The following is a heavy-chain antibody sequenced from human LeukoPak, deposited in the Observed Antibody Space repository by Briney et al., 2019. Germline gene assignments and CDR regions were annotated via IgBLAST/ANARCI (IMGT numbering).Heavy chain of an antibody. D-gene: IGHD3-22*01. CDR2: IIPIFGTA. Sequence: ASVKVSCKASGGTFSSYAISWVRQAPGQGLEWMGGIIPIFGTANYAQKFQGRVTITADESTSTAYMELSILRSEDTAVYYCARSPYNYYDSSGYDDRFDYWGQGTLVTVSS. CDR3: ARSPYNYYDSSGYDDRFDY. CDR1: GGTFSSYA. V-gene: IGHV1-69*13. J-gene: IGHJ4*02.